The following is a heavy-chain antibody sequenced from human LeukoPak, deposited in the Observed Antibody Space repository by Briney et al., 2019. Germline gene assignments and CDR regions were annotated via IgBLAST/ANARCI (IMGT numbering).Heavy chain of an antibody. D-gene: IGHD2-2*02. Sequence: ASVKVSCKASGYTFTSYAISWVLQAPGQGLEWMGWISAYNGNTNYAQKLQGRVTMTTDTSTSTAYMELRSLRSDDTAVYYCARAGYCSSTSCYTSDWFDPWGQGTLVTVSS. CDR2: ISAYNGNT. V-gene: IGHV1-18*01. J-gene: IGHJ5*02. CDR1: GYTFTSYA. CDR3: ARAGYCSSTSCYTSDWFDP.